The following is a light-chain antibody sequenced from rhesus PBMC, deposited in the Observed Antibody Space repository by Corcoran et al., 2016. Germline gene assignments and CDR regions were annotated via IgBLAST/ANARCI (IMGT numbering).Light chain of an antibody. J-gene: IGKJ4*01. CDR3: QLFKNSLP. CDR1: QSISNY. Sequence: DIQMTQSPSSLSASVGDRVTITCRASQSISNYLNWYQQESGKAPKLLIYSASSLQSGVPSRVSGSGSGTEFPLTIRRLQPEVFATYYCQLFKNSLPFGGGTKVEIK. V-gene: IGKV1-41*01. CDR2: SAS.